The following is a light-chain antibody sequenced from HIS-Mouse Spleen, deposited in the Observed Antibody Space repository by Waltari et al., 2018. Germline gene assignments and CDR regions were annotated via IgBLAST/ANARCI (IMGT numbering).Light chain of an antibody. CDR1: SSDVGGYNY. CDR3: SSYTSSSTVV. CDR2: EVS. V-gene: IGLV2-14*01. J-gene: IGLJ2*01. Sequence: QSALTQPASVSGSPGQSITISCTGTSSDVGGYNYVSWYQQHPGKAPKLMSYEVSNRPSGVTNRFSGSKSGNTASLTISGLQAEDEADYYCSSYTSSSTVVFGGGTKLTVL.